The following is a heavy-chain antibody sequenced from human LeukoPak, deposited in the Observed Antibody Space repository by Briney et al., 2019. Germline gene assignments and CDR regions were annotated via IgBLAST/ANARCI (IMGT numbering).Heavy chain of an antibody. CDR2: ISGSGGFT. D-gene: IGHD1-26*01. V-gene: IGHV3-23*01. CDR3: ANSAGGTYYPYFDY. Sequence: GGSLRLSYAASGFTFSSYAMSWVRQAPGKGREWVSSISGSGGFTYYADSVKRRFTISRDNSKNTLYLQMNSLRAEDTAIYYCANSAGGTYYPYFDYWGQGTLVTVSS. CDR1: GFTFSSYA. J-gene: IGHJ4*02.